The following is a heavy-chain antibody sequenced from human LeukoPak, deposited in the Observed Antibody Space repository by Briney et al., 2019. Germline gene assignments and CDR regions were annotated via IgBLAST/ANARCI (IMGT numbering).Heavy chain of an antibody. J-gene: IGHJ4*02. Sequence: SETLSLTCAVYGGSFSGYYWSWIRQPPGKGLEWIGEINHSGSTNYNPSLKSRVTISVDTSKNQFSLKLSSVTAADTAVYYCARATYSYGYHYFDYWGQGTLVIVSS. CDR2: INHSGST. D-gene: IGHD5-18*01. CDR1: GGSFSGYY. V-gene: IGHV4-34*01. CDR3: ARATYSYGYHYFDY.